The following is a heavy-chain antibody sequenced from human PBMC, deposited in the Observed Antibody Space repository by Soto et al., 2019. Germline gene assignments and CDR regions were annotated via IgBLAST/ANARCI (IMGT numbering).Heavy chain of an antibody. V-gene: IGHV3-23*01. Sequence: EVQLLESGGGLVQPGGSLRLSCAASGFTFSDYAMTWVRQAPGKGLDWVASISGSGLTPYYAASVKGRFTISRDNSKNMVYLQMNSLRVEDTAIYYCVNSDSTSAPWGQGSLVTVSS. CDR1: GFTFSDYA. CDR2: ISGSGLTP. J-gene: IGHJ5*02. D-gene: IGHD6-13*01. CDR3: VNSDSTSAP.